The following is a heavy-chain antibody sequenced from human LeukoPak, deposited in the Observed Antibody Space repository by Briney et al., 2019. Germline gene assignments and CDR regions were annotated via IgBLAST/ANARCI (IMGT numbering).Heavy chain of an antibody. D-gene: IGHD3-9*01. Sequence: TGGSLRLSCAAPGFTFSSYAMHWVRQAPGKGLEWVAVISYDGSNKYYADSVKGRFTISRDNSKNTLYLQMNSLRAEDTAVYYCARAPAGYFDWFLSLIYYYYYMDVWGKGPRSPSP. CDR2: ISYDGSNK. V-gene: IGHV3-30-3*01. J-gene: IGHJ6*03. CDR3: ARAPAGYFDWFLSLIYYYYYMDV. CDR1: GFTFSSYA.